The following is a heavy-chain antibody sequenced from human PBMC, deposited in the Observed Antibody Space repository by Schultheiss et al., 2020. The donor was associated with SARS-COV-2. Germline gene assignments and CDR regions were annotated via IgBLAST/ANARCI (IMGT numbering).Heavy chain of an antibody. CDR2: ISYDGSNK. CDR1: GFTFSSYA. Sequence: GGSLRLSCAASGFTFSSYAMHWVRQAPGKGLEWVAVISYDGSNKYYADSVKGRFTISRDNSKNTLYLQMNSLRAEDTAVYYCANHPVTWGQGTLVTVSS. CDR3: ANHPVT. V-gene: IGHV3-30*01. J-gene: IGHJ5*02.